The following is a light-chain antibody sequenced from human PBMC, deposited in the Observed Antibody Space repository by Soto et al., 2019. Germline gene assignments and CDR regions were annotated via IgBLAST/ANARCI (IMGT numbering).Light chain of an antibody. V-gene: IGKV3-20*01. CDR3: QQSDSSPLLT. J-gene: IGKJ4*01. CDR1: RTVSANY. Sequence: EIVLTQSPGTLSLSPGERAALSCRASRTVSANYLAWYQQKPGQAPRLLIYGVSSSAAGVPDRFSASGSGTDVTLTISRLEPEDFAVYYCQQSDSSPLLTFGGGSRVEIK. CDR2: GVS.